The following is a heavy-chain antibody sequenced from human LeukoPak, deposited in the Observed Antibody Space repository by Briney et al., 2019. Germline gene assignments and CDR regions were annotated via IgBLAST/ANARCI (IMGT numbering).Heavy chain of an antibody. V-gene: IGHV4-59*01. CDR3: ARACVVRVPGIRYFDCQGGAFDI. CDR2: IYYSGST. D-gene: IGHD3-9*01. Sequence: SETLSLTCTVSGGSISSYYWSWIRQPPGKGLEWIGYIYYSGSTNYNPSLKSRVTISVDTSKNQFSLKLSSVTAADTAVYYCARACVVRVPGIRYFDCQGGAFDIWGQGTMVTVSS. CDR1: GGSISSYY. J-gene: IGHJ3*02.